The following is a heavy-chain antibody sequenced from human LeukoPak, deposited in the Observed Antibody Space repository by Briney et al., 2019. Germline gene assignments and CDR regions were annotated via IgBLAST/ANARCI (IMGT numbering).Heavy chain of an antibody. Sequence: SETLSLTCTVSGGSISSGSYYWSWIRQPAGKGLEWIGRIYTSGSTNYNPSLKSRVTISVDTSKNQFSLKLSSVTAADTAVYYCARDFFGYYDSSGYAKEAFDIWGQGTMVTVSS. CDR2: IYTSGST. D-gene: IGHD3-22*01. V-gene: IGHV4-61*02. CDR1: GGSISSGSYY. J-gene: IGHJ3*02. CDR3: ARDFFGYYDSSGYAKEAFDI.